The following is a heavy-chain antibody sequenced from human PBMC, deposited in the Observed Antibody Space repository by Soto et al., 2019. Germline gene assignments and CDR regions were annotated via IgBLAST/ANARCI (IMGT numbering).Heavy chain of an antibody. CDR1: GFTFSSYA. Sequence: EVQLLESGGGLVQPGGSLRLSCAASGFTFSSYAMTWVRQAPGKGLEWVSAISGSGGSTYYADSVKGRFTISRDNSKNTLYLQMNSLRGEDTALYYCERGWAAPPYWGQGTLVTVSS. J-gene: IGHJ4*02. CDR2: ISGSGGST. V-gene: IGHV3-23*01. CDR3: ERGWAAPPY. D-gene: IGHD1-26*01.